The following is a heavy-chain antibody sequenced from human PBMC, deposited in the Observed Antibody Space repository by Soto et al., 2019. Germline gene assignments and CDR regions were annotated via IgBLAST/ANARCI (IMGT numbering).Heavy chain of an antibody. CDR2: ICSIGST. Sequence: PSYTLSLSCAACGGLIYGSYWSWPRKTPGKGLEWIGYICSIGSTNYNPSLRSRVTMSIDTSQEQFSLKLSSVTAADSAIFYCARSNSGYYKWFDPWGQGTLVTGPS. CDR1: GGLIYGSY. CDR3: ARSNSGYYKWFDP. D-gene: IGHD3-3*01. J-gene: IGHJ5*02. V-gene: IGHV4-4*08.